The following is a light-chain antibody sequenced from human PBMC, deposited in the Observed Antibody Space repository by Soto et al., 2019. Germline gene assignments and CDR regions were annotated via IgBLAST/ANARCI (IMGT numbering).Light chain of an antibody. Sequence: DIQMTQSPSSVSASVGDRVTITCRASQGISSWLAWYQQKPGKAPKLLIYAASSLQSGVPSRFSGSVPGTDSTPTTSTLQPKDWATYYGQQANSFPPPSGGGPKVEIK. CDR2: AAS. CDR1: QGISSW. J-gene: IGKJ4*01. CDR3: QQANSFPPP. V-gene: IGKV1-12*01.